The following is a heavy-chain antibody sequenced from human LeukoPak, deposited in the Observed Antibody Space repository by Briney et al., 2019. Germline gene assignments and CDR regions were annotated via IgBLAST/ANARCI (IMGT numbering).Heavy chain of an antibody. CDR3: ASLYCTNGVCHQVHVDY. J-gene: IGHJ4*02. CDR1: GGSISSSSYY. V-gene: IGHV4-39*01. Sequence: SETLSLTCTVSGGSISSSSYYWGWIRQPPGKGLEWIGSIYYSGSTYYNPSLKSRVTISVGTSKNQFSLKLSSVTAADTAVYYCASLYCTNGVCHQVHVDYWGQGTLVTVSS. CDR2: IYYSGST. D-gene: IGHD2-8*01.